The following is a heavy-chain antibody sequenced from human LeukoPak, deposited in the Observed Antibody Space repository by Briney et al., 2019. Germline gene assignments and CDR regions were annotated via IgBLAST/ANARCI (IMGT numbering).Heavy chain of an antibody. Sequence: SETLSLTCTVSGGSISSYYWNWIRQPPGKGLEWIGYIHDSGSTNYNPSLKSRVTISIDTSKTQFSLRLSSVTAADTAVYYCASARWQPLVRDWGQGTLVTVSS. D-gene: IGHD6-13*01. CDR1: GGSISSYY. V-gene: IGHV4-59*08. J-gene: IGHJ4*02. CDR3: ASARWQPLVRD. CDR2: IHDSGST.